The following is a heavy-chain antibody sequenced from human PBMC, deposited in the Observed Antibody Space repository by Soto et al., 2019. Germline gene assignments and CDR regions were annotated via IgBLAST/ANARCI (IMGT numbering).Heavy chain of an antibody. Sequence: GASVKVSCKASGYTFTSYYMHWVRQAPGQGLEWMGIINPSGGSTSYAQKFQGRVTMTRDTSTSTVYMELSSLRSEDTAVYYCARDPNPRYYYYGMDVWGQGTTVTVSS. V-gene: IGHV1-46*01. J-gene: IGHJ6*02. CDR1: GYTFTSYY. CDR2: INPSGGST. CDR3: ARDPNPRYYYYGMDV.